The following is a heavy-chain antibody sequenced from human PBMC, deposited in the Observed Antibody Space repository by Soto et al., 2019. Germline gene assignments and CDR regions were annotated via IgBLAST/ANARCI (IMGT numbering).Heavy chain of an antibody. Sequence: GESLKISCAASGFTFSSYGMHWVRQAPGKGLEWVAVISYDGSNKYYADSVKGRLTISRDNSKNTLYLQMNSLIAEDTAVYYCATPYPDYSYGSGDAFDIWGQGTMVTVSS. CDR2: ISYDGSNK. D-gene: IGHD5-18*01. V-gene: IGHV3-30*03. CDR3: ATPYPDYSYGSGDAFDI. J-gene: IGHJ3*02. CDR1: GFTFSSYG.